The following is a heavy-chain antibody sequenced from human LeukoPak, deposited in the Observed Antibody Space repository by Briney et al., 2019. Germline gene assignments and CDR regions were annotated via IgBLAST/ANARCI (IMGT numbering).Heavy chain of an antibody. CDR3: ATDCGGDCYSPDK. J-gene: IGHJ4*02. Sequence: GGSLRLSCAASGFTFSSYAMSWVRQAPGKGLEWVSAISGSGGSTYYADSVKGRFTISRDNSKNTLYLQMNSLRAEDTAVYFCATDCGGDCYSPDKWGQGTLVTFSS. V-gene: IGHV3-23*01. CDR2: ISGSGGST. CDR1: GFTFSSYA. D-gene: IGHD2-21*02.